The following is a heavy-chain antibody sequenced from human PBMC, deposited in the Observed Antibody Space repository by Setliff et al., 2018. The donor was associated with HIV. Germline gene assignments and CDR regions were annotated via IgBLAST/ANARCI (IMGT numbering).Heavy chain of an antibody. Sequence: KPSETLSLTCTVSGVSTSSTSHYWGWIRQPPGKGLEWIGYIYFSGTTNYNPSLKSRVTISVDTSKNQFSLNLNSVTAADTAVYYCARAISAAGIAPFDFWGQGTLVTVSS. V-gene: IGHV4-61*05. D-gene: IGHD6-13*01. J-gene: IGHJ4*02. CDR2: IYFSGTT. CDR1: GVSTSSTSHY. CDR3: ARAISAAGIAPFDF.